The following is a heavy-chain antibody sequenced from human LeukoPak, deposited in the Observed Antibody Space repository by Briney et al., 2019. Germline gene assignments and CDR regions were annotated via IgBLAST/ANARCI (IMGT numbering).Heavy chain of an antibody. D-gene: IGHD1-26*01. V-gene: IGHV3-33*01. CDR2: IWYDGSNK. CDR3: ARGCGSYSLNWFDS. J-gene: IGHJ5*01. CDR1: GFTFSSYV. Sequence: GRSLRLSCAASGFTFSSYVMHWVRQAPGKGLEWVAVIWYDGSNKYYADSVKGRFTISRDNSKNTLYLQMNSLRAEDTAVYYCARGCGSYSLNWFDSWGQGTLVTVSS.